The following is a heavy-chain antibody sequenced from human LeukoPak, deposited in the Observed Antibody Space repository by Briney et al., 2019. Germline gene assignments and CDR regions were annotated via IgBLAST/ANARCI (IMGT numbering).Heavy chain of an antibody. CDR2: INPNSGGT. J-gene: IGHJ4*02. CDR1: GYTFTGYY. D-gene: IGHD4-17*01. Sequence: ASVKVSCKASGYTFTGYYMHWVRQAPGQGLEWMGWINPNSGGTNYAQKFQGRVTMTRDTSISTAYMELSRLRSDDTAVYYCASSRMTTVTPIDYWGQGTLVTVSS. V-gene: IGHV1-2*02. CDR3: ASSRMTTVTPIDY.